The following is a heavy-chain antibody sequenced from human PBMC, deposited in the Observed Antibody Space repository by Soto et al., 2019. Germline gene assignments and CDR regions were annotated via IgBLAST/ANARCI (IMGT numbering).Heavy chain of an antibody. V-gene: IGHV1-69*01. Sequence: QVQLVQSGAEVKKPGSSVKVSCKASGGTFSSYAINWVRQAPGQGLEWMGGIIPIFGTSNYAQNFQGRVTLTADESTSTAYMELSSLRSEDTDVLYCTRGRRRSKAGVTGDYYYYGMDVWGQGTTVTVSS. J-gene: IGHJ6*02. CDR2: IIPIFGTS. CDR1: GGTFSSYA. D-gene: IGHD2-21*02. CDR3: TRGRRRSKAGVTGDYYYYGMDV.